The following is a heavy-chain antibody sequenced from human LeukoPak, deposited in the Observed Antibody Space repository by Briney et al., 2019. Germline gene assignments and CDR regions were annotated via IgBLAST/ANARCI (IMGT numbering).Heavy chain of an antibody. Sequence: SETLSLTCTVSGGSISSSSYYWGWIRQPPGKGLEWIGNIYYDGISYYNPSLKSRVTISEDTSKNQFSLKLSSVTAADTAVYYCARLPEAWGLTGYPIYFDYWGQGTLVTVSS. CDR1: GGSISSSSYY. D-gene: IGHD3-9*01. CDR3: ARLPEAWGLTGYPIYFDY. CDR2: IYYDGIS. V-gene: IGHV4-39*07. J-gene: IGHJ4*02.